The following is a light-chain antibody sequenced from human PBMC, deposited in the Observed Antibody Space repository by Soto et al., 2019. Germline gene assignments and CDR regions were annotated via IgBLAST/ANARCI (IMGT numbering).Light chain of an antibody. CDR2: SIS. Sequence: QAVVTQEPSLTGSPGGPVTLTCAATTGEVTSGYYPNWFQQKPGQAPRPLIYSISNKHSWTPARFSGSLLGGKAALTLSGVQHEDEAEYYCLLYYGGAQLLVFGGGTKLTVL. CDR1: TGEVTSGYY. V-gene: IGLV7-43*01. J-gene: IGLJ3*02. CDR3: LLYYGGAQLLV.